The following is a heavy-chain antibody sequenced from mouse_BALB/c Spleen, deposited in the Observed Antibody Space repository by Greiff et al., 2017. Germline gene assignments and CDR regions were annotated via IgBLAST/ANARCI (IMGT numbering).Heavy chain of an antibody. D-gene: IGHD1-1*01. Sequence: VQLQQSAAELARPGASVKMSCKASGYTFTSYTMHWVKQRPGQGLEWIGYINPSSGYTEYNQKFKDKTTLTADKSSSTAYMQLSSLTSEDSAVYYCATHYYGSSYFDYWGQGTTLTVSS. CDR2: INPSSGYT. CDR1: GYTFTSYT. CDR3: ATHYYGSSYFDY. V-gene: IGHV1-4*02. J-gene: IGHJ2*01.